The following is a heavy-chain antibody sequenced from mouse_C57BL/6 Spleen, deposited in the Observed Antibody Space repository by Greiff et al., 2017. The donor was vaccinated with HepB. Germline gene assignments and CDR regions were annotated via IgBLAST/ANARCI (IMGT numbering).Heavy chain of an antibody. CDR2: IHPNSGST. CDR1: GYTFTSYW. J-gene: IGHJ1*03. CDR3: ARGGYPYWYFDV. D-gene: IGHD2-2*01. V-gene: IGHV1-64*01. Sequence: QVHVKQPGAELVKPGASVKLSCKASGYTFTSYWMHWVKQRPGQGLEWIGMIHPNSGSTNYNEKFKSKATLTVDKSSSTAYMQLSSLTSEDSAVYYCARGGYPYWYFDVWGTGTTVTVSS.